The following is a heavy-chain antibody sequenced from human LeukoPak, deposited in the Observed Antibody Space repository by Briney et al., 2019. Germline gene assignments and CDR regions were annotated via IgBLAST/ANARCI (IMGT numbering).Heavy chain of an antibody. CDR2: IIPIFGTA. CDR1: GYTFTSYG. CDR3: ARVTATPI. V-gene: IGHV1-69*13. D-gene: IGHD5-24*01. J-gene: IGHJ4*02. Sequence: SVKVSCKASGYTFTSYGISWVRQAPGQGLEWMGGIIPIFGTANYAQKFQGRVTITADESTSTAYMELSSLRSEDTAVYYCARVTATPIWGQGTLVTVSS.